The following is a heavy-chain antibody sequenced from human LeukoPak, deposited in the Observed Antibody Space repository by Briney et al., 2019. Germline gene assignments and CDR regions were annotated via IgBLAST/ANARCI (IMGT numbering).Heavy chain of an antibody. J-gene: IGHJ6*03. CDR3: ARDRRGLFGYMDV. V-gene: IGHV1-18*01. CDR2: ISAYNGNT. Sequence: ASVKVSCKASGYTFTSYGISWVRQAPGQGLEWMGWISAYNGNTNYAQKLQGRVTMTTDTSTSTAYTELRSLRSDDTAVYYCARDRRGLFGYMDVWGKGTTVTISS. D-gene: IGHD2-8*02. CDR1: GYTFTSYG.